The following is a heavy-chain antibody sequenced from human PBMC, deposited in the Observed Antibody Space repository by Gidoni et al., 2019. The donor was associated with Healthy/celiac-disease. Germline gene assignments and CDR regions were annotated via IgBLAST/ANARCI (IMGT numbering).Heavy chain of an antibody. J-gene: IGHJ6*02. D-gene: IGHD6-6*01. Sequence: QVQLVQSGAEVKKPGASVKVSCKASGYTVTSYYMHWVRQAPGQWLEWMGIINPSGGSTSYAQKFQGRVTMTRDTSTSTVYMELSSLRSEDTAVYYCARRGYSSSSHYYFGMDVWGQGTTVTVSS. V-gene: IGHV1-46*01. CDR3: ARRGYSSSSHYYFGMDV. CDR2: INPSGGST. CDR1: GYTVTSYY.